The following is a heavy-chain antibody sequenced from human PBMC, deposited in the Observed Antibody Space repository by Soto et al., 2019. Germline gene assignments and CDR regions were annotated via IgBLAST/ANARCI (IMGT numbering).Heavy chain of an antibody. J-gene: IGHJ4*02. D-gene: IGHD4-17*01. Sequence: SETLSLTCAVSGGSFSVYYWSWIRQAPGKGLEWIGEINHSGSTNYNPSLKSRVTISVDTSKNEFSLKLSSVTAADTAVYYCARRTNDYAGNYFGYWGQGTLVTVSS. V-gene: IGHV4-34*01. CDR3: ARRTNDYAGNYFGY. CDR1: GGSFSVYY. CDR2: INHSGST.